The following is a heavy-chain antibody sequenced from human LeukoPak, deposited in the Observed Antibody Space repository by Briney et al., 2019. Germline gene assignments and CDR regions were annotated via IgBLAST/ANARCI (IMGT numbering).Heavy chain of an antibody. V-gene: IGHV3-23*01. CDR3: AKGRFSPDC. Sequence: GGSLRLSCAASGFTFSSYAMSWVRQAPGKGLEWVSTVSGSGGSTYYADSVKGRFTISRDNSKNTLYLQMNSPRVEDTAVYYCAKGRFSPDCWGQGTLVTVSS. CDR1: GFTFSSYA. J-gene: IGHJ4*02. CDR2: VSGSGGST. D-gene: IGHD2/OR15-2a*01.